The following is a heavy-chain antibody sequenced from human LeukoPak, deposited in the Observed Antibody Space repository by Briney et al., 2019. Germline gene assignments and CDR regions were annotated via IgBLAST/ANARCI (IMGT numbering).Heavy chain of an antibody. J-gene: IGHJ6*02. D-gene: IGHD3-10*01. CDR1: GFTFDDYA. V-gene: IGHV3-9*01. CDR2: ISWNSGSI. Sequence: GGSLRLSCAASGFTFDDYAMHWVRQAPGKGLEWVSGISWNSGSIGYADSVKGRFTISRDNAKNSLYLQMNSLRAEDTALYYCAKDIRVGDSYHYGMDVWGQGTTVTVSS. CDR3: AKDIRVGDSYHYGMDV.